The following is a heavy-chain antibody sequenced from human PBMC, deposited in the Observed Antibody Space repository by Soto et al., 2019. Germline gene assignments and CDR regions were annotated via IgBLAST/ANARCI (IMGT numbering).Heavy chain of an antibody. CDR1: GFNFSSYA. J-gene: IGHJ6*02. CDR2: ISGSGGST. Sequence: GGSLRLSCAASGFNFSSYAMSWVRKAPGKGLEWVSAISGSGGSTYYADSVKGRFTISRDNSKNTLYLQMNSLRAEDTAVYYCAKGAATRGYYYGMDVWGQGTTVTVSS. V-gene: IGHV3-23*01. D-gene: IGHD1-26*01. CDR3: AKGAATRGYYYGMDV.